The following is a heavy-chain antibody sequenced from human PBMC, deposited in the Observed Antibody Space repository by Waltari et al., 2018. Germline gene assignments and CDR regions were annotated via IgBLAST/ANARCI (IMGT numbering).Heavy chain of an antibody. J-gene: IGHJ4*02. CDR3: ARVRGPDVNEAMGLDY. CDR1: GDSISRGSYY. V-gene: IGHV4-61*02. D-gene: IGHD3-10*01. CDR2: IYKSGST. Sequence: QVQLQESGPGLVKPSQTLSLTCTVSGDSISRGSYYWTWIRQPAGKGLEWIGHIYKSGSTNYNPSLKTRLSISMNKSNNQLSLTLKSVTAADTAVYYCARVRGPDVNEAMGLDYWGQGTRVTVSS.